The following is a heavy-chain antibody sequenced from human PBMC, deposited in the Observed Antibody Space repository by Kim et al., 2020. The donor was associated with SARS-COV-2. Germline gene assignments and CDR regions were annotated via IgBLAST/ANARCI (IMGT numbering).Heavy chain of an antibody. D-gene: IGHD5-18*01. CDR1: GFTFSTYA. J-gene: IGHJ3*01. V-gene: IGHV3-23*01. CDR2: ISGSGTYT. Sequence: GGSLRLSCAASGFTFSTYAMNWVRQAPGKGLEWVSSISGSGTYTYYADSVKGRFTISRVNSKNTLYLQMNSLRAEDTAEYYCAKDPMYSDGYFDAFDVWGQGTMVTVSS. CDR3: AKDPMYSDGYFDAFDV.